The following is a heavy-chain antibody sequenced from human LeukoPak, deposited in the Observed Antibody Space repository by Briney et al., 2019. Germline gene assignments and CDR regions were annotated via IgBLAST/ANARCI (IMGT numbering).Heavy chain of an antibody. CDR1: GGSISSSSYY. V-gene: IGHV4-39*07. J-gene: IGHJ5*02. CDR2: IYYSGST. Sequence: SETLSLTCTVSGGSISSSSYYWGWSRQPPGKGLGWIGSIYYSGSTYYNPSLKSRVTISVDTSKNQFSLKLSSVTAADTAVYYCARENPPSAATTSGFSDPWCQGTLVTVSS. CDR3: ARENPPSAATTSGFSDP. D-gene: IGHD5-12*01.